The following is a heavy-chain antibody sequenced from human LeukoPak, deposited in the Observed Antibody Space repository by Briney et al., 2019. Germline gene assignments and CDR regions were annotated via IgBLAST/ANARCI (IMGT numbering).Heavy chain of an antibody. CDR3: AHDTGEVTMASPFDY. CDR1: GFSLSTIGVG. Sequence: SGPTLVKPTQTLTLTCTFSGFSLSTIGVGVGWIRQPPGKALEWLVFIYWDDDKRYSPSLRSRLAITKDTSKNQVVLTMTNMDPVDTATYYCAHDTGEVTMASPFDYWGQGTLVTVSS. D-gene: IGHD4-11*01. J-gene: IGHJ4*02. CDR2: IYWDDDK. V-gene: IGHV2-5*02.